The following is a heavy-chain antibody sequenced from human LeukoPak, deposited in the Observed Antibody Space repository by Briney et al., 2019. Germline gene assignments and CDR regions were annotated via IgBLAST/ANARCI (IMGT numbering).Heavy chain of an antibody. J-gene: IGHJ4*02. CDR3: ASLRGYTYGLDF. V-gene: IGHV4-59*01. D-gene: IGHD5-18*01. Sequence: PSETLSLTCTVSGGSISSYYWSWIRQPPGKGLEWIGHIYYSGNPTYNPSLKSRMTISVDPTKNQFSLKVNSVTTADTAVYYCASLRGYTYGLDFWGQGTLATVSS. CDR1: GGSISSYY. CDR2: IYYSGNP.